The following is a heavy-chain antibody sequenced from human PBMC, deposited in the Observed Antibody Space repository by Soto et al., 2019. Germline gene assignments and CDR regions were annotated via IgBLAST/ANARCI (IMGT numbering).Heavy chain of an antibody. V-gene: IGHV4-31*11. CDR3: AKTKTPHVRNGMDV. Sequence: SETLSLTCAVSGGSISSGGYSWSWIRQPPGKGLEWIGYIYYSGSTFYNPSLRSRVTMSADASKNQISLKLSSVTAADTAVYYCAKTKTPHVRNGMDVWGQGTTVTVSS. J-gene: IGHJ6*02. CDR1: GGSISSGGYS. D-gene: IGHD2-8*01. CDR2: IYYSGST.